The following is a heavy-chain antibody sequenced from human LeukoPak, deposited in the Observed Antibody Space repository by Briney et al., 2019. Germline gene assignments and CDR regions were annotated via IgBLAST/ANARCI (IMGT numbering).Heavy chain of an antibody. D-gene: IGHD2-2*01. Sequence: GASLRLSCAASGFTFSSYATSWVRQAPGKGLEWVSAISGSGGSTYYANSVKGRFTISRDNSKNTLYLQMNSLRAEDTAVYYCAKDDCSSTSCYYFGEYYFDYWGQGTLVTVSS. CDR1: GFTFSSYA. CDR3: AKDDCSSTSCYYFGEYYFDY. V-gene: IGHV3-23*01. J-gene: IGHJ4*02. CDR2: ISGSGGST.